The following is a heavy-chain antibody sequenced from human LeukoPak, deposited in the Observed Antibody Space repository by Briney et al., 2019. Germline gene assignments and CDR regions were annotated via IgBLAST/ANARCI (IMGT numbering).Heavy chain of an antibody. CDR1: GFTFSSYA. CDR2: ISGSGGST. D-gene: IGHD3-10*01. Sequence: GGSLRLSCAASGFTFSSYAMSWVRQAPGKGLEWVSAISGSGGSTYYADSVKGRFTISRDNSKNTLYLQMNSLRAEDTAVYYCAKALNWGYYGSGSYPYLRRADQVFDYWGQGTLVTVSS. CDR3: AKALNWGYYGSGSYPYLRRADQVFDY. J-gene: IGHJ4*02. V-gene: IGHV3-23*01.